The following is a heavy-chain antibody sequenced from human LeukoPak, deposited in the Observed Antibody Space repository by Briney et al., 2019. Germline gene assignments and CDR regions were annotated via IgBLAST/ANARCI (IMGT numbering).Heavy chain of an antibody. CDR3: AKDPTYCYDSSGYPPDY. J-gene: IGHJ4*02. Sequence: GGSLRLSCAASGFTFNNYAMSWVRQAPEKGLEWVSVISGSGGNTHYADSVKGRFTISRDISKNTLYLQMNSLRAEDTAVYYCAKDPTYCYDSSGYPPDYWGQGTLVTVSS. CDR2: ISGSGGNT. V-gene: IGHV3-23*01. D-gene: IGHD3-22*01. CDR1: GFTFNNYA.